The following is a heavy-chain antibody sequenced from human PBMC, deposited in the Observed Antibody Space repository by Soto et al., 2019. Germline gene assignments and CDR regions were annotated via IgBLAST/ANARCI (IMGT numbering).Heavy chain of an antibody. V-gene: IGHV4-59*11. Sequence: SETLSLTCTVSGGSISGHYWTWIRQPPGKGLEWIGYIFYSGSTNYNPSLKSRVTISVDTSKNQFSLKLNSVTAADTAVYYCARVGSSGWSPDYWGLGTLVTVSS. J-gene: IGHJ4*02. CDR2: IFYSGST. CDR1: GGSISGHY. CDR3: ARVGSSGWSPDY. D-gene: IGHD6-19*01.